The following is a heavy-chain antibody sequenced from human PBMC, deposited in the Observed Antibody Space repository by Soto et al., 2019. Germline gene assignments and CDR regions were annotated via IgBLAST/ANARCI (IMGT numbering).Heavy chain of an antibody. J-gene: IGHJ4*02. Sequence: GGSLRLSCAASGFTFSSYSMNWVRQAPGKGLEWVSSISSSSSYIYYADSVKGRFTISRDNAKNSLYLQMNSLRAEDTAVYYCARDLGPLQYNWNDGDFDYWGQGTLVTVSS. CDR3: ARDLGPLQYNWNDGDFDY. D-gene: IGHD1-1*01. CDR2: ISSSSSYI. CDR1: GFTFSSYS. V-gene: IGHV3-21*01.